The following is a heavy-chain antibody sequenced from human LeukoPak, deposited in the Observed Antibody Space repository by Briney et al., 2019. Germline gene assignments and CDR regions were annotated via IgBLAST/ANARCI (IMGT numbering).Heavy chain of an antibody. V-gene: IGHV5-51*03. J-gene: IGHJ4*02. CDR2: IYPGDFDT. CDR3: ARSPSSGYYRHFSYFFDY. CDR1: GYSFTSYW. Sequence: KSGESLTISRKGSGYSFTSYWIGWVRPLPGKGVEWLGIIYPGDFDTRNRPSFQGQVTISADKSISTAYLQWSSLKASDTAMYYCARSPSSGYYRHFSYFFDYWGQGTLVTVSS. D-gene: IGHD3-22*01.